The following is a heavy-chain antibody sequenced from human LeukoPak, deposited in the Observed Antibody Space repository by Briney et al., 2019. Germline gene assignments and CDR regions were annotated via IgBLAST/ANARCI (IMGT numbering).Heavy chain of an antibody. J-gene: IGHJ3*02. V-gene: IGHV1-2*02. D-gene: IGHD4-17*01. CDR2: INPNGGGT. Sequence: GASVKVSCKASGYTFTGYYMHWVRQAPGQGLEWMGWINPNGGGTNYAQKFQGRVTMTRDTSISTAYMELSRLRSDDTAVYYCAREPHYGDDNDAFDIWGQGTMVTVSS. CDR1: GYTFTGYY. CDR3: AREPHYGDDNDAFDI.